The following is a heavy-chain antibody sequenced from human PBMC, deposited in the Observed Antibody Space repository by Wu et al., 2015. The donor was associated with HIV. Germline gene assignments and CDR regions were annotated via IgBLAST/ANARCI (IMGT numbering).Heavy chain of an antibody. D-gene: IGHD1-26*01. CDR3: ARPIYSGSYFRVETLGLDY. CDR1: GYTFTGYY. V-gene: IGHV1-2*02. J-gene: IGHJ4*02. CDR2: INPNSGGT. Sequence: QVQLVQSGAEVKKPGASVKVSCKASGYTFTGYYMHWVRQAPGQGLEWMGWINPNSGGTNYAQKFQGRVTMTRDTSISTAYMELSRLRSDDTAVYYCARPIYSGSYFRVETLGLDYWGQGTLVTVSS.